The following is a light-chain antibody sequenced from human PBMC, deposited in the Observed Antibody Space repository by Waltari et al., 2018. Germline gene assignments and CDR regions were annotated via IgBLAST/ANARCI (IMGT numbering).Light chain of an antibody. Sequence: QSALTQPASVSGSPGQSITISCTGPRSDVGNYTLVSWFRQHPGQAPKLVVYKISRRPSGVSDRFSGSKSGNTASLTISGLHLEDEADYYCCSYAGGGSWVFGGGTKLTVL. CDR3: CSYAGGGSWV. J-gene: IGLJ3*02. CDR2: KIS. V-gene: IGLV2-23*02. CDR1: RSDVGNYTL.